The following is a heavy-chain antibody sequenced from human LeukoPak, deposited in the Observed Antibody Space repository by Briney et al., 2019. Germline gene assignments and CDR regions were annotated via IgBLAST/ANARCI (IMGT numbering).Heavy chain of an antibody. CDR1: GFTVSSIH. CDR3: ARGGRGSAAVVAPRSFDI. Sequence: GGSLRHSCAASGFTVSSIHMVWVRQAPGKGLEWVSVTYTGGNSYYADSVKGRFIISRDISKNTLYLQMNSLRAVDSALYYCARGGRGSAAVVAPRSFDIWGQGTMVTVSS. CDR2: TYTGGNS. V-gene: IGHV3-53*01. J-gene: IGHJ3*02. D-gene: IGHD3-22*01.